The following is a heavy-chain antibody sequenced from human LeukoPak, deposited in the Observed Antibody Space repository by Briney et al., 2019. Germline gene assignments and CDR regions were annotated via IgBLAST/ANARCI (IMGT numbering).Heavy chain of an antibody. Sequence: GGSLRLSCAASGFTFSSHAMSWVRQAPGKGLEWVSAITSGSGSNVYYTDSLKGRFTISRDNSKNTLYLQMNSLRAEDTAVYYCARHGSWSFDYWGQGTLVTVSA. V-gene: IGHV3-23*01. CDR2: ITSGSGSNV. J-gene: IGHJ4*02. D-gene: IGHD6-13*01. CDR1: GFTFSSHA. CDR3: ARHGSWSFDY.